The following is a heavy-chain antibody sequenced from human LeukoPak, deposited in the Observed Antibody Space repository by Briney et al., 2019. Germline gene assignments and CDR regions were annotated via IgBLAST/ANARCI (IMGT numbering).Heavy chain of an antibody. Sequence: PGGSLRLSCVVSGFTISNYWMTWAPQAPGEGLEWVANIKEDGSEKYYVDSLKGRFTISRDNARNSLYLQMNSLRVEDTAVYYCARARVDVWGRGTTVTVSS. CDR3: ARARVDV. V-gene: IGHV3-7*01. CDR1: GFTISNYW. J-gene: IGHJ6*04. CDR2: IKEDGSEK.